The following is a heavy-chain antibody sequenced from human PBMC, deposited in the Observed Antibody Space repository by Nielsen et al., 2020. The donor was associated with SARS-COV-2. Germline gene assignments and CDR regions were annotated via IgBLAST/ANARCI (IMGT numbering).Heavy chain of an antibody. V-gene: IGHV3-9*01. CDR1: GFTFDDYA. J-gene: IGHJ3*02. Sequence: GGSLRLSCAASGFTFDDYAMHWVRQAPGKGLEWVSGISWNSGSIGYADSVKGRFTISRDNSKNTLYLQMNSLRAEDTAVYYCARDGTYSGYGYDAFDIWGQGTMVTVSS. CDR2: ISWNSGSI. D-gene: IGHD5-12*01. CDR3: ARDGTYSGYGYDAFDI.